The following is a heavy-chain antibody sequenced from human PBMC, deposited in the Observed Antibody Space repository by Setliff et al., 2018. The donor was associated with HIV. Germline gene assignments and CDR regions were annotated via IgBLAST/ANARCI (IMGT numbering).Heavy chain of an antibody. CDR1: GGTFSSYA. CDR3: ARCYYDSSGPTDAFDI. D-gene: IGHD3-22*01. J-gene: IGHJ3*02. Sequence: GASVKVSCKASGGTFSSYAISWVRQAPGQGLEWMGGIIPIFGTANYAQKFQGRLTMTRDTSRSTVYMELSSLRSEDTAMYYCARCYYDSSGPTDAFDIWGQGTMVTVSS. V-gene: IGHV1-69*05. CDR2: IIPIFGTA.